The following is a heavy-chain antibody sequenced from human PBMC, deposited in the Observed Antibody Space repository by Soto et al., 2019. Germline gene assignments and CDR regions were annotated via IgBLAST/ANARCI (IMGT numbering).Heavy chain of an antibody. CDR3: ARYGDYESSGRFDP. CDR1: GYTFTSYY. CDR2: INPSGGST. D-gene: IGHD3-22*01. V-gene: IGHV1-46*01. J-gene: IGHJ5*02. Sequence: ASVEVSCKSCGYTFTSYYIHWVRQAPGQGLEWMGIINPSGGSTSYAQNFQCIVTMTRDTSTSTVYMELSSLRSEDTAVYYCARYGDYESSGRFDPWGQGTPVTVSS.